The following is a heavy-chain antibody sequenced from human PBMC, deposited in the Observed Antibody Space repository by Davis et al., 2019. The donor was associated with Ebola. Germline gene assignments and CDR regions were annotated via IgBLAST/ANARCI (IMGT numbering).Heavy chain of an antibody. CDR3: AKDLGYSSWCFDL. D-gene: IGHD5-18*01. CDR1: GFTFSSYA. CDR2: ISYDGSNK. Sequence: GESLKISCAASGFTFSSYAMSWVRQAPGKGLEWVAVISYDGSNKYYADSVKGRFTISRDNSKNTLYLQMNSLRAEDTAVYYCAKDLGYSSWCFDLWGRGTLVTVSS. V-gene: IGHV3-30*18. J-gene: IGHJ2*01.